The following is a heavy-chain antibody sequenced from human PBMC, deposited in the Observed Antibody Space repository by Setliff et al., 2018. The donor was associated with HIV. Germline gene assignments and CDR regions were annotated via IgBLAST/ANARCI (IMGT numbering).Heavy chain of an antibody. J-gene: IGHJ4*02. V-gene: IGHV1-46*01. CDR3: ALLNHIVVVTALLPGDY. D-gene: IGHD2-21*02. CDR1: GYIFRNHY. CDR2: INPEGGGT. Sequence: GASVKVSCKASGYIFRNHYIHWVRQAPGKGLEWMAMINPEGGGTTNAQKFQGRITLASDTSTNTVYMELSSLRSEDTAVYYCALLNHIVVVTALLPGDYWGQGTPVTVSS.